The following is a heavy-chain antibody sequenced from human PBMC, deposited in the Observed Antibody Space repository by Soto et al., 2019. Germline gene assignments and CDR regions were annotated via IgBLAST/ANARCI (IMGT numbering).Heavy chain of an antibody. CDR1: GVTFSSYG. J-gene: IGHJ5*02. Sequence: PGGSLRLSCAASGVTFSSYGMSWVRQAPGKGLEWVSAISGSGGSTYYADSVKGRFTISRDNSKNTLYLQMNSLRAEDTAVYYCANSEYFDWLRGDTWAQGPLVTVYS. CDR3: ANSEYFDWLRGDT. D-gene: IGHD3-9*01. CDR2: ISGSGGST. V-gene: IGHV3-23*01.